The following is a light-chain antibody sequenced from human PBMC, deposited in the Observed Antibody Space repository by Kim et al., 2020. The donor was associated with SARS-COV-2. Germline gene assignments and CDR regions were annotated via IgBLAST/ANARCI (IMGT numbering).Light chain of an antibody. Sequence: DIQMTQSPSSLSASVGDRVTITCRASQRISSYLNWYQQQPGKAPKLLIYAASSLQSGVPSRFSGSGSGTDFTLTISSLQPEDFATYDCQQSFTTPLLTFGGGTKLEIK. CDR3: QQSFTTPLLT. CDR1: QRISSY. J-gene: IGKJ4*01. V-gene: IGKV1-39*01. CDR2: AAS.